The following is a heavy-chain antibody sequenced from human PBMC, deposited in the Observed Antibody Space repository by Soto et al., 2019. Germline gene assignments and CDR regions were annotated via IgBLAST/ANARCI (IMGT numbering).Heavy chain of an antibody. J-gene: IGHJ4*02. CDR2: MNPNSGNT. D-gene: IGHD5-18*01. Sequence: GASVKVSCKASGYTFTSYDINWVRQATGQGLEWMGWMNPNSGNTGYAQKFQGRVTMTRNTSISTAYMELSSLRSEDTAVYYCARHGLWNPAMVIASFEYWGQGTLVTVSS. CDR1: GYTFTSYD. CDR3: ARHGLWNPAMVIASFEY. V-gene: IGHV1-8*01.